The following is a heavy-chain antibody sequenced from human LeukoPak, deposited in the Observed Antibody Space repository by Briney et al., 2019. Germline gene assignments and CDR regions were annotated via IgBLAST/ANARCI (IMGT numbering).Heavy chain of an antibody. CDR2: IGTAGDT. V-gene: IGHV3-13*01. Sequence: GGSLRPSCAASGFTFSSYDMHWVRQATGKGLEWVSAIGTAGDTYYPGSVKGRFTISRENAKNSLYLQMNSLRAGDTAVYYCARAPSLYYYDSSGLDYWGQGTLVTVSS. D-gene: IGHD3-22*01. J-gene: IGHJ4*02. CDR1: GFTFSSYD. CDR3: ARAPSLYYYDSSGLDY.